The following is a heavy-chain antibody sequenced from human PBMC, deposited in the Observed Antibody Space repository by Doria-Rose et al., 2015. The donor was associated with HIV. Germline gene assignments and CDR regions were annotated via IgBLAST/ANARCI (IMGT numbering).Heavy chain of an antibody. CDR1: GASVSSRGYY. J-gene: IGHJ4*02. V-gene: IGHV4-31*03. CDR3: ARMGSYRELDY. D-gene: IGHD3-3*01. Sequence: SGPGLVKPSETLSLTCSVSGASVSSRGYYWNWIRQVPGKGLESLGYTYYTGTSDYSPSLKSRLNMAVDTSKNQFSLKLSFVTVADTAVYYCARMGSYRELDYWGQGALVIGSA. CDR2: TYYTGTS.